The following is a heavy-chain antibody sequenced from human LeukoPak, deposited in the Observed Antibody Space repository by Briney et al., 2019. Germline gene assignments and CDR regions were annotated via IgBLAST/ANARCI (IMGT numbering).Heavy chain of an antibody. CDR3: ARALVVITDPHDAFDI. Sequence: GASVKVSCKASGYTFTGYYMHWVRQAPGQGLGWMGWINPNSGGTNYAQKFQGRVTMTRDTSISTAYMELSRLRSDDTAVYYCARALVVITDPHDAFDIWGQGTMVTVSS. V-gene: IGHV1-2*02. CDR1: GYTFTGYY. D-gene: IGHD3-22*01. J-gene: IGHJ3*02. CDR2: INPNSGGT.